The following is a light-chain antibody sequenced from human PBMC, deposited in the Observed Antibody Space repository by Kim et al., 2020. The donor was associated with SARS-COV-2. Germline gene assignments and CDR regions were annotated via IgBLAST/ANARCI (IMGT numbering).Light chain of an antibody. V-gene: IGKV1-9*01. Sequence: DIQLIQSPSFLSASVGDRVTITCRASQGISSYLAWYQQKPGKAPKLLIYAASTLQSGVPSRFSGSGSGTEFTLTNSSLQPEDFATYYCQQLNSYPRLTFGGGTKVDIK. CDR2: AAS. CDR3: QQLNSYPRLT. CDR1: QGISSY. J-gene: IGKJ4*01.